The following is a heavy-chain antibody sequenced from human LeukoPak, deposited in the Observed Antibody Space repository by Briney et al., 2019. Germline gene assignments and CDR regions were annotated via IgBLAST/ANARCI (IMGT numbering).Heavy chain of an antibody. V-gene: IGHV3-23*01. Sequence: GGSLRLSCAASGFTFSSYAMSWVRQAPGKGLEWVSGISSSGGSTYYADSVKGRFTISRDNAKNSLYLQMNSLRAEDTAVYYCARDSSGPRDYWGQGTLVTVSS. CDR2: ISSSGGST. CDR1: GFTFSSYA. CDR3: ARDSSGPRDY. J-gene: IGHJ4*02. D-gene: IGHD3-22*01.